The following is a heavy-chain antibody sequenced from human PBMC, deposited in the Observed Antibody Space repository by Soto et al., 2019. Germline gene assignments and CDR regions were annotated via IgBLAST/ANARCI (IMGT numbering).Heavy chain of an antibody. CDR1: GASISSSDW. CDR3: ARDFKAPNDAWAFDY. J-gene: IGHJ4*02. D-gene: IGHD3-16*01. V-gene: IGHV4-4*02. Sequence: QVQLQESGPGLVMPSGTLSLTCSVTGASISSSDWWNWVRQPPGKGLERIGEIYHDGTTIYNPSLKSRVTMSVDESKNHFSLRLTSVTAADTAVYYCARDFKAPNDAWAFDYWGRGTLVTVSS. CDR2: IYHDGTT.